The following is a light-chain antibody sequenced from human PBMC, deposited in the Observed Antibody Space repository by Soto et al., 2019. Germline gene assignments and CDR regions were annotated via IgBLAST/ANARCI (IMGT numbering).Light chain of an antibody. J-gene: IGKJ1*01. Sequence: DIQMTQSPSSLAASVGDRVTITCRASQDIRDELGWFQQKPGKAPKRLIYAASSLQSGVPSRFSGSGSGTDFTLTISSLQPEDFATYYCLQHHNHPPTFGQGTKVDIK. CDR1: QDIRDE. V-gene: IGKV1-17*01. CDR3: LQHHNHPPT. CDR2: AAS.